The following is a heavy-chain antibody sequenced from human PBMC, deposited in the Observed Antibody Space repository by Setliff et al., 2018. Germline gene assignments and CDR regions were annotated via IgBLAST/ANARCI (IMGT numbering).Heavy chain of an antibody. CDR1: GFTFSNDW. J-gene: IGHJ4*02. D-gene: IGHD3-10*01. CDR2: IKSKTDGGTT. Sequence: PGGSLRLSCAASGFTFSNDWMSWVRQAPGKGLEWIGHIKSKTDGGTTDYAAPVKGRFTISRDDSKNTLYLQMNSLKTEDTAVYYCTTDFELLWFGEPYDYWGQGTLVTVSS. CDR3: TTDFELLWFGEPYDY. V-gene: IGHV3-15*01.